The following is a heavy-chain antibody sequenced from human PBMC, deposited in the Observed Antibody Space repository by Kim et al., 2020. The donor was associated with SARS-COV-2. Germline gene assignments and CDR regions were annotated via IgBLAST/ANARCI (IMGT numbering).Heavy chain of an antibody. CDR2: ISYDGSNK. Sequence: GGSLRLSCAASGFTFSSCAIHWVRQAPGKGLEWVSVISYDGSNKNYADSVKGRFTISRDNSKNTLYLQMNSLRAEDTALYYCARDTWSRLWGLYYSYYG. CDR1: GFTFSSCA. V-gene: IGHV3-30-3*01. J-gene: IGHJ6*01. CDR3: ARDTWSRLWGLYYSYYG. D-gene: IGHD3-16*01.